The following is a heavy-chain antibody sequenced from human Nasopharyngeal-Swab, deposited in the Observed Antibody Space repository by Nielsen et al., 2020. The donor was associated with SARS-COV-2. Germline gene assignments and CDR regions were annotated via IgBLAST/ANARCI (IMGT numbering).Heavy chain of an antibody. J-gene: IGHJ4*02. CDR2: ISTYSGKT. Sequence: GSVKVSCKASGYSFTIYGFTWVRQAPGQGLEWMGWISTYSGKTKNAQKFQDRVTLTTDTSSNTAYMELRSLKSDDAAVYYYARAAFDYWGQGTLVTVSS. CDR3: ARAAFDY. V-gene: IGHV1-18*01. CDR1: GYSFTIYG.